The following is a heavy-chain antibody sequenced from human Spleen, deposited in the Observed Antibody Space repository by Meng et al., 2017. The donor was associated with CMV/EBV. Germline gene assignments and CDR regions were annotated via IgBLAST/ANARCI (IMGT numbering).Heavy chain of an antibody. CDR1: GDSVSSNSAA. D-gene: IGHD1-26*01. CDR3: ARELGSYSQFDY. CDR2: TYYRSKWYN. J-gene: IGHJ4*02. Sequence: ISGDSVSSNSAAWNWIRQSPSRGLEWLGRTYYRSKWYNDYAVSVKSRIIINPDTSKNQFSLHLTSVTPEDTAVYYCARELGSYSQFDYRGQGTLVTVSS. V-gene: IGHV6-1*01.